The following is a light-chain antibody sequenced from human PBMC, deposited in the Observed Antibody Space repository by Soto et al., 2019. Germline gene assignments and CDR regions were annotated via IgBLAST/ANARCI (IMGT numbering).Light chain of an antibody. CDR1: SGDIGNYNI. V-gene: IGLV2-23*02. J-gene: IGLJ2*01. CDR2: EVT. Sequence: QSALTQPASVSASPGQSITISCTGTSGDIGNYNIVSWYQKHPGKAPKLVIYEVTRRPSGVSYRFSGSKSGNTASLTISGLHAEDEADYYCCSYETAGASEVVFSGGTQLTV. CDR3: CSYETAGASEVV.